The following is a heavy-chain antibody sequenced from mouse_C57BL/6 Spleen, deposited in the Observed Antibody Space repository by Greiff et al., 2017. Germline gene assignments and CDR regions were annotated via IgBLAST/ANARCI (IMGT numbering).Heavy chain of an antibody. D-gene: IGHD2-3*01. Sequence: VQLQQSGPELVKPGASVKMSCKASGYTFTDYNMHWVKQSHGQSLEWIGYINPNNGGTSYNQKFKGKATLTVNTSSSTAYMELRSLTSEDSAVYYCARPLYDDYYDFGDWGQGTTLTAAS. V-gene: IGHV1-22*01. CDR3: ARPLYDDYYDFGD. J-gene: IGHJ2*01. CDR2: INPNNGGT. CDR1: GYTFTDYN.